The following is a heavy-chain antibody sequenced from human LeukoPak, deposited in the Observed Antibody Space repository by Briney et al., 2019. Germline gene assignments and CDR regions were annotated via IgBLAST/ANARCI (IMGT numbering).Heavy chain of an antibody. CDR2: IYYSGST. CDR1: GGSFSGFY. D-gene: IGHD3-10*01. CDR3: ARGLVYYYGSGSYYLDY. J-gene: IGHJ4*02. V-gene: IGHV4-59*01. Sequence: SETLSLTCAVDGGSFSGFYWSWIRQPPGKGLEWIGYIYYSGSTNCNPSLKSRVTISVDTSKNQFSLKLGSVTAADTAVYYCARGLVYYYGSGSYYLDYWGQGTLVTVSS.